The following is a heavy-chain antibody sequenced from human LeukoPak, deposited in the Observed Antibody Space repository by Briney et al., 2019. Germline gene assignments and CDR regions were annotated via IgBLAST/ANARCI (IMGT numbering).Heavy chain of an antibody. CDR3: ARDGCSSTSCYLGYYYYGMDV. Sequence: GGSLRLSCAASGFTFSSYSMNWVRQAPGKGLEWVSSISSSSGYIYYADSVKGRFTISRDNAKNPLYLQMNSLRAEDTAVYYCARDGCSSTSCYLGYYYYGMDVWGQGTTVTVSS. J-gene: IGHJ6*02. V-gene: IGHV3-21*01. D-gene: IGHD2-2*01. CDR1: GFTFSSYS. CDR2: ISSSSGYI.